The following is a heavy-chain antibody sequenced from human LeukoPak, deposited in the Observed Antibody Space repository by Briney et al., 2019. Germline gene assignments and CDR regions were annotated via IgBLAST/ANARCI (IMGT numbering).Heavy chain of an antibody. CDR3: ARALTSYYYDSSGPGGLDY. D-gene: IGHD3-22*01. V-gene: IGHV4-59*01. Sequence: SETLSLTCTVSGGSISSYYWSWIRQPPGKGLEWIGYIYYSGNTNYNPSLKSRVTISVDTSKNQFSPKLSSVTAADTAVYYCARALTSYYYDSSGPGGLDYWGQGTLVTVSS. J-gene: IGHJ4*02. CDR2: IYYSGNT. CDR1: GGSISSYY.